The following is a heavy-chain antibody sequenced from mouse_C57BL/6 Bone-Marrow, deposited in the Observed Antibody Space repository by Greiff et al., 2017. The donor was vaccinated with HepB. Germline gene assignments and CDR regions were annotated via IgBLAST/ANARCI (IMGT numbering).Heavy chain of an antibody. CDR3: ARGGIYYDYDLYYFDY. D-gene: IGHD2-4*01. CDR2: ISYDGSN. Sequence: VQLQQSGPGLVKPSQSLSLTCSVTGYSITSGYYWNWIRQFPGNKLEWMGYISYDGSNNYNPSLKNRISITRDTSKNQFFLKLNSVTTEDTATYYCARGGIYYDYDLYYFDYWGQGTTLTVSS. V-gene: IGHV3-6*01. CDR1: GYSITSGYY. J-gene: IGHJ2*01.